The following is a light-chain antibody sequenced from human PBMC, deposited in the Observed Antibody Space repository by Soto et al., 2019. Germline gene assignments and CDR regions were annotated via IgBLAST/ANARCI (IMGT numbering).Light chain of an antibody. V-gene: IGKV3-20*01. J-gene: IGKJ2*01. CDR3: QQYGSSPYT. CDR1: QSVSSTY. Sequence: EIVLPQSPGTLSLSPGERATLSCRASQSVSSTYLAWYQQKPGQAPRLLIYGASNRATGIPDRFSGSGSGTDFTLAINKLEPGDFAVYYCQQYGSSPYTFGQGTKLEIK. CDR2: GAS.